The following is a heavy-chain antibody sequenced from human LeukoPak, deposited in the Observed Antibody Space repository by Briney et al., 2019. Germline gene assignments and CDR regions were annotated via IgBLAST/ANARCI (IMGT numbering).Heavy chain of an antibody. CDR2: IKSKTDGGTT. D-gene: IGHD3-10*01. CDR1: GFTFSNAW. J-gene: IGHJ4*02. Sequence: GGSLRLSCAASGFTFSNAWMSWVRQAPGKGLEWVGRIKSKTDGGTTDYAAPVKGRFTISRDDSKNTLYLQMNSLKTEDTAVYYCTAPRVTMVRGTSGYWGQGTLVTVSS. CDR3: TAPRVTMVRGTSGY. V-gene: IGHV3-15*01.